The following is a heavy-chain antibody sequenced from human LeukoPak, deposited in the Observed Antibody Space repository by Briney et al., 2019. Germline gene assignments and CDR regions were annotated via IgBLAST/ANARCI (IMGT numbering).Heavy chain of an antibody. CDR1: GGSIRSSYYY. D-gene: IGHD2-21*02. CDR3: ARTGNCGGDCYSDYWYFDL. Sequence: SETLSLTCTVSGGSIRSSYYYWSWIRQPPGKGLEWIGEINHSGSTNYNPSLKSRVTISVDTSKNQFSLKLSSVTAADTAVYYCARTGNCGGDCYSDYWYFDLWGRGTLVTVSS. CDR2: INHSGST. J-gene: IGHJ2*01. V-gene: IGHV4-39*07.